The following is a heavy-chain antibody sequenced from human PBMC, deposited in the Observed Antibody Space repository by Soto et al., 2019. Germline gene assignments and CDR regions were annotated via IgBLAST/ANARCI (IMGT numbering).Heavy chain of an antibody. D-gene: IGHD3-22*01. V-gene: IGHV4-39*01. CDR2: IFYTGTT. CDR3: VRHRSGNDWVDP. CDR1: GGSISNNDYC. J-gene: IGHJ5*02. Sequence: QMQLQESVPGLVKPAETLSLTCTVSGGSISNNDYCWAWVRQPPGKGLEWIGCIFYTGTTFYHPSLKNRVTLSVDTSNNQFSLRLSSVTAADTAVYHCVRHRSGNDWVDPWGQGTLVTVSS.